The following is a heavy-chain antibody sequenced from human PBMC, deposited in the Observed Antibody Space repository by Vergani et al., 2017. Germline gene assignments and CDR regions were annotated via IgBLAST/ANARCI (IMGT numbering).Heavy chain of an antibody. J-gene: IGHJ5*02. CDR3: AREGTLGYCSSTSCRGYNWFDP. D-gene: IGHD2-2*01. Sequence: QVQLQESGPGLVKPSQTLSLTCTVSGGSFSTGGQSWTWLRQSAGKGLEWIGRIYTSGSTNYNPSLKSRVTMSVDTSKNQFSLKLSSVTAADTAVYYCAREGTLGYCSSTSCRGYNWFDPWGQGTLVTVSS. CDR2: IYTSGST. V-gene: IGHV4-61*02. CDR1: GGSFSTGGQS.